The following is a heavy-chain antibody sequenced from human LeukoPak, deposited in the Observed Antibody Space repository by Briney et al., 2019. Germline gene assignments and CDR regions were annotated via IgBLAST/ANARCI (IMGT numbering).Heavy chain of an antibody. CDR1: GFTFSSYE. Sequence: GGFLRLSCAASGFTFSSYEMNWVRQAPGKGLEWVSYISSSGSTIYYADSVKGRFTISRDNAKNSLYLQMNSLRAEDTAVYYCAREGVIRGIPFDYWGQGTLVTVSS. CDR3: AREGVIRGIPFDY. CDR2: ISSSGSTI. V-gene: IGHV3-48*03. D-gene: IGHD3-10*01. J-gene: IGHJ4*02.